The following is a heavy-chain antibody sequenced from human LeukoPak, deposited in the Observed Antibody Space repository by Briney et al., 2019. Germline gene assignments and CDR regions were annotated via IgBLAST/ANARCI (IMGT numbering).Heavy chain of an antibody. D-gene: IGHD3-9*01. CDR3: ARDFLTGAGTFDY. CDR2: ISAYNGNT. V-gene: IGHV1-18*01. J-gene: IGHJ4*02. Sequence: GASVKVSCKASGYTFTSYGISWVRQAPGQGLEWMGWISAYNGNTNYAQKLQGRVTMTRDTSTSTVYMELSSLTSEDTAVYYCARDFLTGAGTFDYWGQGTLVTVSS. CDR1: GYTFTSYG.